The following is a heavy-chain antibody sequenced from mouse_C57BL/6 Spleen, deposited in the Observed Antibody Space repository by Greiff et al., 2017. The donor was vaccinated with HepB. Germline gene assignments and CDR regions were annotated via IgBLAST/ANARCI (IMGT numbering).Heavy chain of an antibody. V-gene: IGHV1-4*01. J-gene: IGHJ2*01. CDR2: INPSSGYT. CDR1: GYTFTSYT. Sequence: VKLMESGAELARPGASVKMSCKASGYTFTSYTMHWVKQRPGQGLEWIGYINPSSGYTKYNQKFKDKATLTADKSSSTAYMQLSSLTSEDSAVYYCASDLGRDFDYWGQGTTLTVSS. CDR3: ASDLGRDFDY. D-gene: IGHD4-1*01.